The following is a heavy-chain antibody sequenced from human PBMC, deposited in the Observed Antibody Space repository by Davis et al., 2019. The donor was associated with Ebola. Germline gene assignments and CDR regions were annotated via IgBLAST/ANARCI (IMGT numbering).Heavy chain of an antibody. Sequence: ASVKVSCKASGYTFTSYGISWVRQAPGQGLEWMGWIRAYNGNTNYAQKLQGRVTMTTDTSTSTAYMELRSLRSDDTAVYYCARVLDYGDPAEFDYWGQGTLVTVSS. CDR3: ARVLDYGDPAEFDY. D-gene: IGHD4-17*01. CDR1: GYTFTSYG. J-gene: IGHJ4*02. CDR2: IRAYNGNT. V-gene: IGHV1-18*01.